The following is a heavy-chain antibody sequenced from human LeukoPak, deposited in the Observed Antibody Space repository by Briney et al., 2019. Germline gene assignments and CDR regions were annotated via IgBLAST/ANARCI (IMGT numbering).Heavy chain of an antibody. J-gene: IGHJ5*02. Sequence: PRGSLRLSCAASGFTFSSYWMSWVRQAPGKGLEWVANIKQDGSEKYYVDSVKGRFTISRDNAKNSLYLQMNSLRAEDTAVYYCARAGVVPAADGFDPWGQGTLVTVSS. CDR3: ARAGVVPAADGFDP. CDR2: IKQDGSEK. V-gene: IGHV3-7*01. D-gene: IGHD2-2*01. CDR1: GFTFSSYW.